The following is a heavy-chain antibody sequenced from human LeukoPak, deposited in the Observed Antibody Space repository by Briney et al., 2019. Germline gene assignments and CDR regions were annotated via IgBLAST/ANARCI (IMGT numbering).Heavy chain of an antibody. CDR2: IRSKASSYAT. D-gene: IGHD1-14*01. CDR1: GFTFSGSA. V-gene: IGHV3-73*01. Sequence: GGSLRLSCAASGFTFSGSAMHWVRQASGKGLEWVGRIRSKASSYATAYAASVKGRFTISRDDSKNTAYLQMNSLKTEDTAVYYCARDPPGYFDYWGQGTLVTVSS. CDR3: ARDPPGYFDY. J-gene: IGHJ4*02.